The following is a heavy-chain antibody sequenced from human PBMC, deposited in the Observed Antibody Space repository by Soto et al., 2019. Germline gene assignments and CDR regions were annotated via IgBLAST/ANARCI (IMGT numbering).Heavy chain of an antibody. CDR3: ARPAGYYYDSSGYYPPPDFDY. J-gene: IGHJ4*02. Sequence: EVQLVESGGGLVQPGGSLRLSCAASGFTFSSYSMNWVRQAPGKGLEWVSYISSSSSTIYYADSVKGRFTISRDNAKNSLYLQMNSLRDEDTAVYYCARPAGYYYDSSGYYPPPDFDYWGQGTLVTVSS. D-gene: IGHD3-22*01. CDR2: ISSSSSTI. CDR1: GFTFSSYS. V-gene: IGHV3-48*02.